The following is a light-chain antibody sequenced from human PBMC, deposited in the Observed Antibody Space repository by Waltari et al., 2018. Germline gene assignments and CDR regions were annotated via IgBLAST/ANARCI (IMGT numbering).Light chain of an antibody. Sequence: QSALTQPASVSGSPGQSITISCAGTSSALGGYNYVSWYQQHPGKAPKLIIYDVRKRPSGVSNRFSGSKSGNTASLTISGLQAEDGADYYCSSYTTSSTYVFGGGTTLTVL. J-gene: IGLJ2*01. CDR1: SSALGGYNY. CDR3: SSYTTSSTYV. CDR2: DVR. V-gene: IGLV2-14*03.